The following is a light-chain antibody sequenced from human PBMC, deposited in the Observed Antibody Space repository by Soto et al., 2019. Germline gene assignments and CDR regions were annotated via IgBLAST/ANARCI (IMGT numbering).Light chain of an antibody. V-gene: IGLV3-27*01. CDR3: YSAADNNLV. Sequence: SYELTQPSSVSVSPGQTARITCSGDVLAKKYARWFQQKPGQAPVVVIHKDSERPSGIPERLSGYSSGTTVTLTISGAQVEDEADYYGYSAADNNLVFGGGTKVTVL. CDR1: VLAKKY. CDR2: KDS. J-gene: IGLJ2*01.